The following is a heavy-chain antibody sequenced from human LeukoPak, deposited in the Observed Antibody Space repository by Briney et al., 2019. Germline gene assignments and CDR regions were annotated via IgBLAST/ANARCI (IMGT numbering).Heavy chain of an antibody. CDR3: ARVGPAAKHYYYYYCMDV. Sequence: GGSLRLSCAASGFTFSSYSMNWVRQAPGKGLEWVANIKQDGSEKYYVDSVKGRFTISRDNAKNSLYLQMNSLRAEDTAVYYCARVGPAAKHYYYYYCMDVWGKGTTVTVSS. D-gene: IGHD2-2*01. J-gene: IGHJ6*03. CDR2: IKQDGSEK. CDR1: GFTFSSYS. V-gene: IGHV3-7*01.